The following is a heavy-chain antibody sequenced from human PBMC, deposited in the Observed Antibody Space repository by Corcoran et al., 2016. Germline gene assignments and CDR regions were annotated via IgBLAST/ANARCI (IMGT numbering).Heavy chain of an antibody. D-gene: IGHD2-15*01. CDR3: AKGGSHYYYYYYGMDV. V-gene: IGHV3-30*18. J-gene: IGHJ6*02. CDR2: ISYDGSNK. Sequence: QVQLVESGGGVVQPGRSLRLSCAASGFTFSSYGMHWVRQAPGKGLEWVAVISYDGSNKYYADSVKGRFTISRDNYKNTLYLQMNSLRAEDTAVYYCAKGGSHYYYYYYGMDVWGQGTTVTVSS. CDR1: GFTFSSYG.